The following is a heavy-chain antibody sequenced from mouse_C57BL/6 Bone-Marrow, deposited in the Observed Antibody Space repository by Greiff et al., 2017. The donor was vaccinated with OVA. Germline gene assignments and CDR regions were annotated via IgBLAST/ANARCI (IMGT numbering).Heavy chain of an antibody. CDR2: ISSGGSYT. CDR1: GFTFSSYG. V-gene: IGHV5-6*02. J-gene: IGHJ2*01. Sequence: EVMLVESGGDLVKPGGSLKLSCAASGFTFSSYGMSWVRQTPDKRLEWVATISSGGSYTYYPDSVKGRFTISRDNAKNTLYLQMSSLKSEDTAMYYCARHYYGSSDYWGQGTTLTVSS. D-gene: IGHD1-1*01. CDR3: ARHYYGSSDY.